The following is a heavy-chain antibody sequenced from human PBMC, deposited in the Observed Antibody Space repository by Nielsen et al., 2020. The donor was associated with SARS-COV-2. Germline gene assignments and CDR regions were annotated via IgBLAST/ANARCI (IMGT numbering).Heavy chain of an antibody. CDR2: MNPNSGNT. Sequence: ASVKVSCKASGYTFTSYDINWVRQATGQGLEWMGWMNPNSGNTGYAQKFQGRVTMTRNTSISTAYMELSSLRSEDTAVYYCTRDGPGITMVRGVIGFYGMDVWGQGTTVTVSS. J-gene: IGHJ6*02. D-gene: IGHD3-10*01. CDR3: TRDGPGITMVRGVIGFYGMDV. CDR1: GYTFTSYD. V-gene: IGHV1-8*01.